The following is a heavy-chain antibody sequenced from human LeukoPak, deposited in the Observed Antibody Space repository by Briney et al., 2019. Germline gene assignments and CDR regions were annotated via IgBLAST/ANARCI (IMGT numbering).Heavy chain of an antibody. J-gene: IGHJ4*02. CDR3: ARARGRGY. CDR1: GFTFSSYA. CDR2: IKQDGSEK. D-gene: IGHD1-26*01. V-gene: IGHV3-7*01. Sequence: PGGSLRLSCAASGFTFSSYAMSWVRQAPGKGLEWVANIKQDGSEKYYVDSVKGRFTISRDNAKNSLYLQMNSLRAEDTAVYYCARARGRGYWGQGTLVTVSS.